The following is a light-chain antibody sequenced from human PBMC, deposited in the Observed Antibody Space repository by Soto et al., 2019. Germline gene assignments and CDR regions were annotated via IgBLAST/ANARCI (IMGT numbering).Light chain of an antibody. CDR3: SSYANSVL. J-gene: IGLJ2*01. CDR2: DVS. V-gene: IGLV2-14*01. CDR1: GSDVGGYNY. Sequence: QFALTQPASVSGSPGQSITISCTGTGSDVGGYNYVSWYQHHPGKAPKLLIYDVSNRPSGVSIRFSGSKSGNTASLSISGLQAEDEADYYCSSYANSVLFGGGTKLTVL.